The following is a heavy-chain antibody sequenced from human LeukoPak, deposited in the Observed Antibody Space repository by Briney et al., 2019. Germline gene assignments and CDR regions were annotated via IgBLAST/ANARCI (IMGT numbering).Heavy chain of an antibody. CDR1: GGSISSYP. Sequence: SETLSLACTVSGGSISSYPWNWIRQPPGKGLEWIGNIYYSGSTNYNPSLKSRVTISPDTSKNQFSLRLSSVTAADTAVYYCARQGARFGELLSFYAMDVWGQGTTVTVSS. D-gene: IGHD3-10*01. CDR3: ARQGARFGELLSFYAMDV. CDR2: IYYSGST. J-gene: IGHJ6*02. V-gene: IGHV4-59*08.